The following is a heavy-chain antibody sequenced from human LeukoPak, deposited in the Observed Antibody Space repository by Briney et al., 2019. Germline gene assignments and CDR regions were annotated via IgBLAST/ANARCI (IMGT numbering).Heavy chain of an antibody. CDR2: IIPILGIA. CDR1: GGTFSSYS. CDR3: ARVSSHNYDILTGYYIRRGYYFDY. J-gene: IGHJ4*02. V-gene: IGHV1-69*04. Sequence: SVKVSCKASGGTFSSYSISWVRQDPGQGLEWMGRIIPILGIANYAQKFQGRVTITADKSTGTAYMALSSLRSEDTAVYYCARVSSHNYDILTGYYIRRGYYFDYWGQGTLVTVSS. D-gene: IGHD3-9*01.